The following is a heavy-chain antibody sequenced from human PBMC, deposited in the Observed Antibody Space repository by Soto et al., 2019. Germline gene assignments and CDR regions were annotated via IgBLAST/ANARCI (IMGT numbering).Heavy chain of an antibody. V-gene: IGHV1-24*01. D-gene: IGHD2-15*01. CDR1: GYTLTELS. CDR3: ARESRYCSGGSCYFLPGLDY. CDR2: FDPEDGET. Sequence: ASVKVSCKVSGYTLTELSMHWVRQAPGKGLEWMGGFDPEDGETIYAQKLQGRVTMTEDTSTDTAYMELSSLRSEDTAVYYCARESRYCSGGSCYFLPGLDYWGQGTLVTVSS. J-gene: IGHJ4*02.